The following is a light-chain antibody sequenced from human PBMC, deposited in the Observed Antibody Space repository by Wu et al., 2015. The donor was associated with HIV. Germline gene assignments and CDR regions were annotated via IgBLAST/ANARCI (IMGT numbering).Light chain of an antibody. CDR2: GAS. J-gene: IGKJ3*01. CDR1: QSVSGTY. CDR3: YQYGRSPPFT. Sequence: EIVLTQSPATLSLSPGERATLSCRASQSVSGTYLAWYQQKPGQPPRLLIYGASRRATGIPDRFSGSGSGTDFSLTISRLEPEDFAVYYCYQYGRSPPFTFGPGTKVDVK. V-gene: IGKV3-20*01.